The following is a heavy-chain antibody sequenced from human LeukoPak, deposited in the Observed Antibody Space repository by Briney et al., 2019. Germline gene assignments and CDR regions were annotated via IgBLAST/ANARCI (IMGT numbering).Heavy chain of an antibody. J-gene: IGHJ6*02. Sequence: GRSLRLSCAASGFTFSSYGMHWVRQAPGKGLEWVAVIWYDGSNKYYADFVKGRFTISRDNSKNTLYLQMNSLRAEDTAVYYCAKEKEMATTFYYYYYGMDVWGQGTTVTVSS. CDR3: AKEKEMATTFYYYYYGMDV. CDR1: GFTFSSYG. D-gene: IGHD5-24*01. CDR2: IWYDGSNK. V-gene: IGHV3-33*06.